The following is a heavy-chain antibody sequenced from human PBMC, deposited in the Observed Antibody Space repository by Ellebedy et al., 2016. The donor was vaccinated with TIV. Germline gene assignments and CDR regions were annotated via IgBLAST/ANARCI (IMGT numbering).Heavy chain of an antibody. V-gene: IGHV2-70*01. Sequence: SGPTLVKPTQTLTLTCTFSGFSLRTSGMCVSWIRQPPGKALEWLALIDWDDDKYYSTSLKTRLTISKDTSKNQVVLTMTNMDPVDTATYYCARENRHLLGYYYYGMDVWGQGTTVTVSS. CDR2: IDWDDDK. CDR3: ARENRHLLGYYYYGMDV. D-gene: IGHD1-14*01. CDR1: GFSLRTSGMC. J-gene: IGHJ6*02.